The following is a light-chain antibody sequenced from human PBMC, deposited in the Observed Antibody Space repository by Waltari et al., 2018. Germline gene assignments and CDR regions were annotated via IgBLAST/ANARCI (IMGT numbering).Light chain of an antibody. J-gene: IGKJ1*01. CDR3: EQYGSSLWT. Sequence: DIQMTQSPSTLSASVGDRVTITCRARQSILSWLAWYQQKPGKAPKLLIYDASSLESGVPSRFSGSGSGTEFTLTISSLQPDDFAVYYCEQYGSSLWTFGQGTKVEIK. V-gene: IGKV1-5*01. CDR2: DAS. CDR1: QSILSW.